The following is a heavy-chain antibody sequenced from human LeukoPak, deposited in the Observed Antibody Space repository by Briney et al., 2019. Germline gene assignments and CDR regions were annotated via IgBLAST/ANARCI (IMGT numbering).Heavy chain of an antibody. CDR2: INHSGST. CDR1: GGSFSGYY. V-gene: IGHV4-34*01. J-gene: IGHJ4*02. Sequence: PSETLSLTCAVYGGSFSGYYWSWIRQPPGKGLEWIGEINHSGSTNYNPSLKSRVTISVDTSKNQFSLKLSSVTAADTAVYYCARATPGLNFDYWGQGTQVTVSS. D-gene: IGHD3/OR15-3a*01. CDR3: ARATPGLNFDY.